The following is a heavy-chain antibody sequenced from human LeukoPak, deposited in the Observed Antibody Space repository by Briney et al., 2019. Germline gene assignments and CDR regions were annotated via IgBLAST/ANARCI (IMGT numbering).Heavy chain of an antibody. Sequence: SETLSLTCTVSGGSISSSSYYWGWIRQPPGKGLEWIGSIYYSGSTYYNPSLKSRVTITVDTSKNQFSQKLSSVTAADTAVYYCARQGVGYCTNGVCPYYFDYWGQGTLVTVSS. CDR3: ARQGVGYCTNGVCPYYFDY. CDR1: GGSISSSSYY. D-gene: IGHD2-8*01. CDR2: IYYSGST. J-gene: IGHJ4*02. V-gene: IGHV4-39*01.